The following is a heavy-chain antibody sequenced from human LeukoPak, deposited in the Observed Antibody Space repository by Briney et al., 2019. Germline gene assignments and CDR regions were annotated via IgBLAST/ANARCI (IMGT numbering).Heavy chain of an antibody. CDR2: IYYSGST. Sequence: PSETLSLTCTVSGGSISSYYWSWIRQPPGKGLEWIGYIYYSGSTNYNPSLKSRVTISVDTSKNQFSLKLSSVTAADTAVYYCARGLRPVVPAAITGGWYFDLWGRGTLVTVSS. D-gene: IGHD2-2*02. V-gene: IGHV4-59*12. J-gene: IGHJ2*01. CDR1: GGSISSYY. CDR3: ARGLRPVVPAAITGGWYFDL.